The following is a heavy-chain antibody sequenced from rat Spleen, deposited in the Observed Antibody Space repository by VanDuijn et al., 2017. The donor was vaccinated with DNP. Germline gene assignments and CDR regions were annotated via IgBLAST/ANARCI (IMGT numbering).Heavy chain of an antibody. D-gene: IGHD1-12*03. CDR1: GHSITSNY. CDR2: INHSGST. Sequence: VQLQESGPRLVKPSQSLSLTCSITGHSITSNYWAWIRQFPGVQMERIRYINHSGSTGYNQSLKSRISITRDTSKNQFFLHLSSVTTEDTATYFCARGNDGYYPDWYVDFWGPGTMVTVSS. J-gene: IGHJ1*01. V-gene: IGHV3-1*01. CDR3: ARGNDGYYPDWYVDF.